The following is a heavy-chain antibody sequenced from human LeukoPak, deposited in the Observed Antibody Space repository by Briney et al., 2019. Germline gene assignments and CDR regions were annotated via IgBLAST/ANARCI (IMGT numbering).Heavy chain of an antibody. Sequence: ASVKASCKASGYTFTSYYMHWVRQAPGQGLEWMGIINPSGGSTSYAQKFQGRVTMTRDTSTSTVYMELSSLRSEDTAAYYCARDRGPGGNSGYWGQGTLVTVSS. CDR2: INPSGGST. CDR1: GYTFTSYY. D-gene: IGHD2-15*01. CDR3: ARDRGPGGNSGY. V-gene: IGHV1-46*01. J-gene: IGHJ4*02.